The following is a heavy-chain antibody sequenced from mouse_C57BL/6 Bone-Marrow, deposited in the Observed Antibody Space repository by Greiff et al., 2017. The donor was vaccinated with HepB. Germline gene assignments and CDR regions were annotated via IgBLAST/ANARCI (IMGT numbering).Heavy chain of an antibody. V-gene: IGHV2-2*01. CDR2: IWSGGST. CDR3: ARRFYSNHYYAMDY. D-gene: IGHD2-5*01. J-gene: IGHJ4*01. CDR1: GFSLTSYG. Sequence: QVQLKQSGPGLVQPSQSLSITCTVSGFSLTSYGVHWVRQSPGKGLEWLGVIWSGGSTDYNAAFISRLSISKDNSKSQVFFKMNSLQADDTAIYYCARRFYSNHYYAMDYWGQGTSVTVSS.